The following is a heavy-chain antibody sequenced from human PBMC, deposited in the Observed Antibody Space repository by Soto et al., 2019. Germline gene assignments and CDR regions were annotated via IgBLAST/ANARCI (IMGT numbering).Heavy chain of an antibody. CDR3: VRRHVSATGIDWFDP. CDR1: GYTFTSYG. V-gene: IGHV1-3*01. CDR2: INAANGDT. J-gene: IGHJ5*02. D-gene: IGHD6-13*01. Sequence: QVQLVQSGTEVKKPGASVKVSCKASGYTFTSYGIHWVRQAPGQRLEWMVWINAANGDTKYSPKFQGRVTITRDPSASTAYMELSSLRSEATAVYYCVRRHVSATGIDWFDPWGQGTLVTVSS.